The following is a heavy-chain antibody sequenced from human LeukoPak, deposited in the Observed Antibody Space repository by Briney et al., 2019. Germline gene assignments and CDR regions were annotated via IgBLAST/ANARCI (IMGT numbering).Heavy chain of an antibody. D-gene: IGHD6-13*01. CDR3: ARDYSSSWGNMDV. V-gene: IGHV3-7*01. J-gene: IGHJ6*03. CDR2: IKQDGSEK. CDR1: GFTFSSYW. Sequence: PGGSLRLSCAASGFTFSSYWMSWVRQAPGKGLEWVANIKQDGSEKYYVDSVKGRFTISRDNAKNSLYLQMNSLRAEDTAVYYCARDYSSSWGNMDVWGKGTTVTVSS.